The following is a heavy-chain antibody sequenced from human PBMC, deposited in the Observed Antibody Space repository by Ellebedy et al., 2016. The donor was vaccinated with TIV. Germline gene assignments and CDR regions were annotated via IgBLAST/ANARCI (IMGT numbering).Heavy chain of an antibody. J-gene: IGHJ6*02. V-gene: IGHV3-30*18. Sequence: GGSLRLSXAASVFTFSISRMHWVRPAPGKGLEWVAVISYDGSNKYYADSVKGRFTISRDNSKNTLYLQMNSLRAEDTAVYYCAKESSTSGMDVWGQGTTVTVSS. D-gene: IGHD5/OR15-5a*01. CDR3: AKESSTSGMDV. CDR2: ISYDGSNK. CDR1: VFTFSISR.